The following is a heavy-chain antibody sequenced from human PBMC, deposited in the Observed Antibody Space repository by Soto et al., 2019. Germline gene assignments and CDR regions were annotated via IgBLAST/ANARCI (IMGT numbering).Heavy chain of an antibody. CDR3: ARSRYSSSPMTYYYYYYGMDV. CDR1: GDSVSSNSAA. Sequence: SQTLSLTCAISGDSVSSNSAACNWIRQSPSRCLEWLGRTYYRSKWYNDYAGSVKSRITINTDTSKNQFSLQPNSVTHEDTAVYYCARSRYSSSPMTYYYYYYGMDVWGQGTTVTVSS. D-gene: IGHD6-6*01. CDR2: TYYRSKWYN. J-gene: IGHJ6*02. V-gene: IGHV6-1*01.